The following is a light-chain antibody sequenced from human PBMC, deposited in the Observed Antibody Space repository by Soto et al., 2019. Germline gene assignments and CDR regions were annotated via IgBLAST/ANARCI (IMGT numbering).Light chain of an antibody. Sequence: QSALTQPASVSGSPGQSITISCTGTSSDGGGYNYVSWYQQHPGKAPKLMIYEVSNRPSGVSNRFSGSKSGNTASQTISGLQAEDEADYYCSSYTSSSTRVVFGGGTKLTVL. CDR3: SSYTSSSTRVV. J-gene: IGLJ2*01. CDR1: SSDGGGYNY. V-gene: IGLV2-14*01. CDR2: EVS.